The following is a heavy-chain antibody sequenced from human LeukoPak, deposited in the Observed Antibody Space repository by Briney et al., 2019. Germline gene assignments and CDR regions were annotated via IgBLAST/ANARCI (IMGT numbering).Heavy chain of an antibody. D-gene: IGHD3-10*01. V-gene: IGHV3-21*01. CDR1: GLTFSSYS. J-gene: IGHJ4*02. Sequence: GGSLRLSCAAPGLTFSSYSKNWIRQAPGKSLELVSSISSSINYIYYADSVKGRFTISRDNAKNSLYLQMNSLRAEDTAVYYCARVPHAMVRGVIITEFYFDYWGQGTLVTVSS. CDR2: ISSSINYI. CDR3: ARVPHAMVRGVIITEFYFDY.